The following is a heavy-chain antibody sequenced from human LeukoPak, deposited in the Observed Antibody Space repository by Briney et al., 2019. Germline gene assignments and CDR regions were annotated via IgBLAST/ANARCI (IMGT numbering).Heavy chain of an antibody. CDR3: ARQLDTYYYDSSGYSAFDY. CDR2: IYYSGST. V-gene: IGHV4-59*01. D-gene: IGHD3-22*01. CDR1: GGSISSYY. J-gene: IGHJ4*02. Sequence: SETLSLTCTVSGGSISSYYWSWIRPPPGKGLEWVGYIYYSGSTNYNPSLKSRVTISVDTSKSQFSLKLSSVTAADTAVYYCARQLDTYYYDSSGYSAFDYWGQGTLVTVSS.